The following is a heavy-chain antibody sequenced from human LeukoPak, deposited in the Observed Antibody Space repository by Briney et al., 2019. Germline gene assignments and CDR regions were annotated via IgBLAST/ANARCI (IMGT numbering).Heavy chain of an antibody. CDR3: ARGRGYSYGYGGPYYYYMDV. D-gene: IGHD5-18*01. Sequence: GSLRLSCEASGFTFTTYSMTWVRQAPGKGLEWIGYIYYSGSTNYNPSLKSRVTISVDTSKNQFSLKLSSVTAADTAVYYCARGRGYSYGYGGPYYYYMDVWGKGTTVTVSS. CDR1: GFTFTTYS. V-gene: IGHV4-59*01. CDR2: IYYSGST. J-gene: IGHJ6*03.